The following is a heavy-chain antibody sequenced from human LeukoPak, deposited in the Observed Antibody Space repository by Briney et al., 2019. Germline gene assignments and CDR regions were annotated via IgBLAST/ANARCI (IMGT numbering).Heavy chain of an antibody. Sequence: GGSLRLSCAASGFTFSSYAMSWVRQAQGKGLEWVSAITSSGSSTYYADSVKGRFTISRDNSKNTLYLQMNSLRAEDTAVYYCAKDSSSGAADYYFDYWGQGTLVTVSS. CDR3: AKDSSSGAADYYFDY. V-gene: IGHV3-23*01. CDR1: GFTFSSYA. D-gene: IGHD1-26*01. CDR2: ITSSGSST. J-gene: IGHJ4*02.